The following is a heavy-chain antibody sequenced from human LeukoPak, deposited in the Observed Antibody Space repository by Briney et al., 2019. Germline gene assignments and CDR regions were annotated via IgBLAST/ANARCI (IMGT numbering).Heavy chain of an antibody. V-gene: IGHV3-21*01. D-gene: IGHD2-2*03. Sequence: SGGSLRLSCAASGFTFSSYSMNWVRQARGKGLEWVSSISISSSNIYYADSVKGRFTISRDNAKNSLYLQMNSLRAEDTAVYFCARGRSGYCSTTSCSRPPDYWGQGTLVTVSS. J-gene: IGHJ4*02. CDR3: ARGRSGYCSTTSCSRPPDY. CDR2: ISISSSNI. CDR1: GFTFSSYS.